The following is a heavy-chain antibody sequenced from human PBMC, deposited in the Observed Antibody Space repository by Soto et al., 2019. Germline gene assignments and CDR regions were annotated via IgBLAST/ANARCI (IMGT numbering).Heavy chain of an antibody. J-gene: IGHJ6*02. CDR2: ISGSGGST. Sequence: TGGSLRLSCAASGFTFSSYAMSWVRQAPGKGLEWVSAISGSGGSTYYADSVKGRFTISRDNSKNTLYLQMNSLRAEDTAVYYCASRTYGDYVWEHYYYYGMDVWGQGTTVTVSS. CDR1: GFTFSSYA. D-gene: IGHD4-17*01. V-gene: IGHV3-23*01. CDR3: ASRTYGDYVWEHYYYYGMDV.